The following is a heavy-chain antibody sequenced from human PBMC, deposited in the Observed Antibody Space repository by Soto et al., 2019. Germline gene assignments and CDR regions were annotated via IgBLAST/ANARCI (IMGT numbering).Heavy chain of an antibody. Sequence: PSETLSLTCTVSGGSVSSGSYYWSWIRQPPGKGLEWIGYIYYSGSTNYNPSLKSRVTISVDTSKNQFSLKLSSVTAADTAVYYCVGLLWFGELLLNYYYYGMDVWGQGTTVTVSS. CDR2: IYYSGST. CDR1: GGSVSSGSYY. V-gene: IGHV4-61*01. D-gene: IGHD3-10*01. J-gene: IGHJ6*02. CDR3: VGLLWFGELLLNYYYYGMDV.